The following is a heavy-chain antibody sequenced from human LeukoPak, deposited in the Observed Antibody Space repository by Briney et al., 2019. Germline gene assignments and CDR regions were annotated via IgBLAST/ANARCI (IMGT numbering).Heavy chain of an antibody. CDR3: TRSDY. CDR2: ISSSGTYI. CDR1: GFTFSTYT. J-gene: IGHJ4*02. Sequence: GGSLRLSCAASGFTFSTYTMNWVRQAPGRGLEWVSSISSSGTYIYYADSVKGRFTISRDNAKNSLYLQMNSLRAEDTAVYYCTRSDYWGQGTLVTVSS. V-gene: IGHV3-21*01.